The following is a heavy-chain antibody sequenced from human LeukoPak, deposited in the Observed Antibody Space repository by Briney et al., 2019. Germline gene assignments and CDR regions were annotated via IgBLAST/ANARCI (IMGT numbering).Heavy chain of an antibody. J-gene: IGHJ4*02. CDR2: ISGTGGA. V-gene: IGHV3-23*01. CDR1: GFTFSNYA. CDR3: AKAPTTVNYFDY. D-gene: IGHD4-17*01. Sequence: GGSLRLSCEASGFTFSNYAMSWVRQAPGKGLEWVSSISGTGGAYYADSVKGRFTISRDNSKNTLYLQMNSLRVEDTAVYYCAKAPTTVNYFDYWGQGTLVTVSS.